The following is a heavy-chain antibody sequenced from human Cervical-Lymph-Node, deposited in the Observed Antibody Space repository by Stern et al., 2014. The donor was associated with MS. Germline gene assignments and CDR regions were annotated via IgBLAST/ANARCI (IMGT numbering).Heavy chain of an antibody. Sequence: VQLVESGPGLVKPSETLSLTCVVSGAPITTNHWSWIRQSPGKGLEWIANVHYSGSSSYNPALQSRVTTAFDPSTKHFSLSLSSVTAADTAVYFCASCDGYSFASWGQGTLVTVSS. CDR2: VHYSGSS. J-gene: IGHJ4*02. V-gene: IGHV4-59*08. D-gene: IGHD4-17*01. CDR1: GAPITTNH. CDR3: ASCDGYSFAS.